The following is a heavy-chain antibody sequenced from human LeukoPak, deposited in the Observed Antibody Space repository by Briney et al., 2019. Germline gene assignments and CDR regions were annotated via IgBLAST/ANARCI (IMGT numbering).Heavy chain of an antibody. Sequence: GGSLRLSCAASGFTFSSYAMHWVRQAPGKGLEWVAVISYDGSNKYYADSVKGRFTISRDNAKNSLYLQMNSLRAEDTALYYCASSYYYDGDYWGQGTLVTVSS. CDR1: GFTFSSYA. V-gene: IGHV3-30*04. CDR3: ASSYYYDGDY. CDR2: ISYDGSNK. J-gene: IGHJ4*02. D-gene: IGHD3-22*01.